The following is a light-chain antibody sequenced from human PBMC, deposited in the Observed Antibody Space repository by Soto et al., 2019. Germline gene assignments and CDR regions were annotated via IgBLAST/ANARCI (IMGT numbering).Light chain of an antibody. J-gene: IGLJ2*01. CDR2: RNN. Sequence: QSVLTQPPSASGTPGQRVTISCSGSSSNIGSKYVYWYQQLPGTAPKLLMYRNNQRPSGVPDRFSGSKSGTSASLAISGLRSEDKADYYCAAWDAGVSGPAFGGGTKLTVL. V-gene: IGLV1-47*01. CDR1: SSNIGSKY. CDR3: AAWDAGVSGPA.